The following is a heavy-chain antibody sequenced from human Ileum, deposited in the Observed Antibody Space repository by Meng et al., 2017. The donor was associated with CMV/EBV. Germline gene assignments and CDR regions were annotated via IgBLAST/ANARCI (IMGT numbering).Heavy chain of an antibody. CDR1: GFTFSDYW. V-gene: IGHV3-66*01. Sequence: EVQLVGFGGGSVQPGGSLRLSCVDSGFTFSDYWMHWVRQVPGEGLAWVSAVHSGGDTYYADSVKGRFTISRDNSKNTLYLQMNSLRSEDTAVYHCARDPGHGESVTYDYWGQGILVTVSS. D-gene: IGHD4-17*01. CDR3: ARDPGHGESVTYDY. CDR2: VHSGGDT. J-gene: IGHJ4*02.